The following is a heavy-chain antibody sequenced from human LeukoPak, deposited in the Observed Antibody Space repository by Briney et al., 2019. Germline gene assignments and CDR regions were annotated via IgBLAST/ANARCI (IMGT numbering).Heavy chain of an antibody. CDR3: ARAQWTAFDYYYYMDV. Sequence: GGSLRLSCAVSGFTFSRYWMTWVRQAPGKGLEWVANIKVYGSEKYYVDAVKGRFTISRDNAKDSLYLQMNGLRAEDTAIYYCARAQWTAFDYYYYMDVWGKGTTVTVSS. CDR1: GFTFSRYW. CDR2: IKVYGSEK. D-gene: IGHD3/OR15-3a*01. J-gene: IGHJ6*03. V-gene: IGHV3-7*01.